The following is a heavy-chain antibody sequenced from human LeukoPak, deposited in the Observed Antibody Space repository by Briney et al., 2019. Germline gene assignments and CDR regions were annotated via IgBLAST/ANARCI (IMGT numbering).Heavy chain of an antibody. CDR2: INTDGSST. Sequence: GGSLRLSCAASGFTFSSYWMHWVRQAPGKGLVWVSRINTDGSSTSYADSVKGRFTISRDNAKNSLYLQMNSLRAEDTAVYYCARNPSAVVPAAMLWYFDLWGRGTLVTVSS. J-gene: IGHJ2*01. D-gene: IGHD2-2*01. CDR1: GFTFSSYW. V-gene: IGHV3-74*01. CDR3: ARNPSAVVPAAMLWYFDL.